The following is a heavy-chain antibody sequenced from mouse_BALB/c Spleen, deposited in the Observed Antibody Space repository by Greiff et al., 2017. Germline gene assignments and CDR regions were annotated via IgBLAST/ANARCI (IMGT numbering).Heavy chain of an antibody. Sequence: QVQLQQPGAELVMPGASVKMSCKASGYTFTDYWMHWVKQRPGQGLEWIGAIDTSDSYTSYNQKFKGKATLTVDESSSTAYMQLSSLTSEDSAVYYCAREYGNPAWFAYWGQGTLVTVSA. CDR3: AREYGNPAWFAY. CDR2: IDTSDSYT. V-gene: IGHV1-69*01. D-gene: IGHD2-10*02. J-gene: IGHJ3*01. CDR1: GYTFTDYW.